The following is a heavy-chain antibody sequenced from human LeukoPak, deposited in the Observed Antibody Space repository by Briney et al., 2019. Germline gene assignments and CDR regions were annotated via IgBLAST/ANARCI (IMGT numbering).Heavy chain of an antibody. J-gene: IGHJ4*02. CDR2: LYPGDSDT. D-gene: IGHD2-8*01. V-gene: IGHV5-51*01. Sequence: GESLQISCQGSGYSFTTYWIGWVRQMPGKGLEWMGILYPGDSDTRYSPSFQGQVTISADKSISTAYVQWSSLKASDTAMYYCARLSDCTNGVCYQFDYWGQGTLVTVSS. CDR1: GYSFTTYW. CDR3: ARLSDCTNGVCYQFDY.